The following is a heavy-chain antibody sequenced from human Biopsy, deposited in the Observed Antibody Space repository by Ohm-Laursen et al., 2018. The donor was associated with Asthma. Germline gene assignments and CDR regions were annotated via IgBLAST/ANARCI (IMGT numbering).Heavy chain of an antibody. CDR3: ARVRGAFYESSVKNAFDV. Sequence: SDTLSLTCTVSGGSIGIYYWGWIRQPPGKGLVYIGYTHYSGTTNTDPSLTGRVTMSVDTSKNQFSLKVTSVTAADTAVYFCARVRGAFYESSVKNAFDVWGQGTMVTVSS. CDR2: THYSGTT. J-gene: IGHJ3*01. V-gene: IGHV4-59*07. D-gene: IGHD3-22*01. CDR1: GGSIGIYY.